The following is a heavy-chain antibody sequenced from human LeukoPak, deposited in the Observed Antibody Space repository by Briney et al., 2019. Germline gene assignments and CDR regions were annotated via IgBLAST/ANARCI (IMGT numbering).Heavy chain of an antibody. CDR2: ISSGSSTI. Sequence: PGGSLRLSCAASGFTFSTYSMSWVRQAPGKGLEWVSYISSGSSTIYYADSVKGRFTISRDNAKNSLYLQMNSLRAEDTAVYYCTRLGYYDSSGYYTDYWGQGTLVTVSS. J-gene: IGHJ4*02. CDR3: TRLGYYDSSGYYTDY. V-gene: IGHV3-48*01. CDR1: GFTFSTYS. D-gene: IGHD3-22*01.